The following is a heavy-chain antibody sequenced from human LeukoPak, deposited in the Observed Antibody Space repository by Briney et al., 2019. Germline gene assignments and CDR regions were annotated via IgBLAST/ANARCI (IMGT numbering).Heavy chain of an antibody. Sequence: SETLSLTCAVSGGSISSSNWWSWVRQPPGKGLEWIGEIYHSGSTNYNPSLKSRLTISIDTSENQFSLKVSSVAAADTAVYYCARGSPGDAFDIWGQGTLITVSS. CDR1: GGSISSSNW. CDR2: IYHSGST. CDR3: ARGSPGDAFDI. J-gene: IGHJ3*02. V-gene: IGHV4-4*02.